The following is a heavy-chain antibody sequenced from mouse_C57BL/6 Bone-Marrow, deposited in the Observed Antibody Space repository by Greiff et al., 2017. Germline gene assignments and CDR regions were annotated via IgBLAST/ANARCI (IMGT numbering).Heavy chain of an antibody. CDR1: GYTFTDYA. CDR2: IYPETGGT. V-gene: IGHV1-15*01. J-gene: IGHJ1*03. Sequence: QVQLQQSGAELVRPGASVTLSCKASGYTFTDYAMHWVKQTPGHGLEWIGAIYPETGGTDYNQKFKGKAILTADKSSSTAYMELRSLTSEDSAVYYCTRDGTYWYVDFWGTGTTVTVSA. D-gene: IGHD2-1*01. CDR3: TRDGTYWYVDF.